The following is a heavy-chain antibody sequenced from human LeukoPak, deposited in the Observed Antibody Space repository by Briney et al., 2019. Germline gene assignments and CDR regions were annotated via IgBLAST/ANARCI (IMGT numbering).Heavy chain of an antibody. D-gene: IGHD3-22*01. V-gene: IGHV3-23*01. CDR1: GFTFSSYA. J-gene: IGHJ4*02. CDR2: ISGSGGST. CDR3: AKTINTYYYDSSGPGVTY. Sequence: PGGSLRLSCAASGFTFSSYAMSWVRQAPGKGLEWVSAISGSGGSTYYADSVKGRFTISRDNSKNTLYLQMNSLRAEDAAVYYCAKTINTYYYDSSGPGVTYWGQGTLVTVSS.